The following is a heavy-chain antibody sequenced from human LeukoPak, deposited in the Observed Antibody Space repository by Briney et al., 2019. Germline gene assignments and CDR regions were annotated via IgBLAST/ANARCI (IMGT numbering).Heavy chain of an antibody. CDR1: GGSITSGGYY. V-gene: IGHV4-31*03. D-gene: IGHD2-15*01. CDR3: TRDCSGGSCFGDDYGMDV. J-gene: IGHJ6*02. CDR2: IYDSGTT. Sequence: SETLSLTCTVSGGSITSGGYYWSLIRQHPGKGLEWIAYIYDSGTTSYNPSLKSRVSISVDTSKNQFSLRLSSVTAADTAVYYCTRDCSGGSCFGDDYGMDVWGQGTTVTVSS.